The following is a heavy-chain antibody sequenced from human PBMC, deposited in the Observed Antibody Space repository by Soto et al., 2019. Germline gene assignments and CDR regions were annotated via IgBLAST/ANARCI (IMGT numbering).Heavy chain of an antibody. CDR1: GFTFSSYT. J-gene: IGHJ4*02. CDR2: ISPTSNYI. CDR3: ARDGDTGATRGRYFDY. D-gene: IGHD3-10*01. V-gene: IGHV3-21*06. Sequence: EVQLVESGGGLVKPGGSLRLSCAASGFTFSSYTLNWVRQVPGKGLEWVSSISPTSNYIYYADSAKGRFTISRDNTRNSVYLQMNTLRGDDTAVYFCARDGDTGATRGRYFDYWGRGTLVTVSS.